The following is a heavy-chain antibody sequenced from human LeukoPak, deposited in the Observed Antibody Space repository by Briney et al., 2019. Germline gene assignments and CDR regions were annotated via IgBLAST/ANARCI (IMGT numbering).Heavy chain of an antibody. D-gene: IGHD1-7*01. Sequence: ASVKVSCKASGYTFTSYDINWVRQATGQGLEWMGWMNPNSGNTGYAQKFQGRVTITRNTSISTAYMELSSLRSEDTAVYYCARWRLGITGTTSFFDYWGQGTLVTVSS. CDR3: ARWRLGITGTTSFFDY. CDR2: MNPNSGNT. V-gene: IGHV1-8*03. J-gene: IGHJ4*02. CDR1: GYTFTSYD.